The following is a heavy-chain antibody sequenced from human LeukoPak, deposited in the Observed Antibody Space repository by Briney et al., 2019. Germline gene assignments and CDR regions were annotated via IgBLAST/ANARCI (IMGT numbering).Heavy chain of an antibody. CDR1: GFTFSTHS. J-gene: IGHJ3*02. CDR2: ISTSSSYI. D-gene: IGHD2-21*02. V-gene: IGHV3-21*01. CDR3: ARICGGHCAFDI. Sequence: PGGSLRLSCAASGFTFSTHSMNWVRQAPGKGLEWVSSISTSSSYIYYADSVKGRFTISRDNAKNSLYLQMNSLRAEDTAVYYCARICGGHCAFDIWGQGTMVTVSS.